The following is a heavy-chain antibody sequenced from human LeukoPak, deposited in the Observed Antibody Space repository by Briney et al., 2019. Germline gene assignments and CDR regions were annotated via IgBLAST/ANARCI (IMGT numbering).Heavy chain of an antibody. CDR2: VRSDGGIK. D-gene: IGHD2-2*01. CDR1: GFTFSNYG. V-gene: IGHV3-30*02. J-gene: IGHJ4*02. CDR3: AKDLPAAYFDY. Sequence: GGSLRLSCAAPGFTFSNYGMHWVRQAPGKGLEWVAFVRSDGGIKYYADSVKGRFTISRDNSRTTVYLQMNSLRAEDTAVYHCAKDLPAAYFDYWGQGTLVTVSS.